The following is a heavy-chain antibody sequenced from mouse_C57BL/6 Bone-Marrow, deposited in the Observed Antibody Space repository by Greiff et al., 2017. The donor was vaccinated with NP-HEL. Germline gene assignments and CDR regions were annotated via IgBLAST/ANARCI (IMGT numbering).Heavy chain of an antibody. CDR3: ARNSAYGGFAY. J-gene: IGHJ3*01. V-gene: IGHV1-69*01. Sequence: QVQLQQPGAELVMPGASVKLSCKASGYTFTSYWMHWVKQRPGQGLEWIGEIDPSDSYTNYNQKFKGKSTLTVDKSYSTAYMQLISLTSEDSAVYSCARNSAYGGFAYWGQGTLVTVSA. CDR2: IDPSDSYT. CDR1: GYTFTSYW. D-gene: IGHD2-2*01.